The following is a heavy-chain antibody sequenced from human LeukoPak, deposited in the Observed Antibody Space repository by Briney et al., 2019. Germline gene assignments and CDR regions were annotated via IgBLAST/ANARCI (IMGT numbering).Heavy chain of an antibody. J-gene: IGHJ4*02. CDR2: IIPILGIA. Sequence: ASVKVSCKASGDTFSSYAISWVRQAPGQGLEWMGRIIPILGIANYAQKFQGRVTITADKSTSTAYMELSSLRSEDTAVYYCAVRTGYSSGWDYYFDYWGQGTLVTVSS. V-gene: IGHV1-69*04. CDR1: GDTFSSYA. D-gene: IGHD6-19*01. CDR3: AVRTGYSSGWDYYFDY.